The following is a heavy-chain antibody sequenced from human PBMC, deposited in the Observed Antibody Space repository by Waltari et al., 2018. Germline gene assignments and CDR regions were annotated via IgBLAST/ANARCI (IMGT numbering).Heavy chain of an antibody. CDR3: ARARCSGQDVSAFDI. V-gene: IGHV4-34*01. Sequence: QVQLQQWGAGLLKPSETLSLTCAVYAGSFSGYYWTWIRQPPGKGLEWIGEINHSGSTNYNPSLKSRVTISVDTSKNQFSLKLSSVTAADTAVYYCARARCSGQDVSAFDIWGQGTMVTVSS. CDR2: INHSGST. J-gene: IGHJ3*02. CDR1: AGSFSGYY. D-gene: IGHD6-19*01.